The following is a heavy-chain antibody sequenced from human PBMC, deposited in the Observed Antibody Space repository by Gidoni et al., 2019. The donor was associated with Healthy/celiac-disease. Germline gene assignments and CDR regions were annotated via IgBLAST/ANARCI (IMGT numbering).Heavy chain of an antibody. CDR3: AKGGAAVAGTFLKVSLYFDY. Sequence: EVQLLESGGGLVQPGGSLRLSFAASGFTFSSYAMSWVRQAPGKGLEWVSAISGSGGSTYYADSVKGRFTISRDNSKNTLYLQMNSLRAEDTAVYYCAKGGAAVAGTFLKVSLYFDYWGQGTLVTVSS. CDR2: ISGSGGST. D-gene: IGHD6-19*01. J-gene: IGHJ4*02. CDR1: GFTFSSYA. V-gene: IGHV3-23*01.